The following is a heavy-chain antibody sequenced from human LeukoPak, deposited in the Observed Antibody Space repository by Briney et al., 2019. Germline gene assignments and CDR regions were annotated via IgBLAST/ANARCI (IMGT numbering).Heavy chain of an antibody. D-gene: IGHD3-16*01. CDR2: INHSGST. Sequence: PSETLSLTCAVYGESFNNYYWSWIRQPPGKGLEWIGDINHSGSTNYNPSLKSRVTISVDTSKNQFSLKLSSVTAADTAVYYCAREGDYVWGSYYFDYWGQGTLVTVSS. J-gene: IGHJ4*02. CDR1: GESFNNYY. CDR3: AREGDYVWGSYYFDY. V-gene: IGHV4-34*01.